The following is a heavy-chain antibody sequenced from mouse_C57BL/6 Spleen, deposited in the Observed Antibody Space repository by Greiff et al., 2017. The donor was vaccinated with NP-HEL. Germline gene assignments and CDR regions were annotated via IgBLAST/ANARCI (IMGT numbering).Heavy chain of an antibody. Sequence: EVQLQQSGPELVKPGASVKISCKASGYTFTDYYMNWVKQSHGKSLEWIGDINPNNGGTSYNQKFKGKATLTVDKSSSTAYLDLRSLTTVDYAVYYCARCGITTRDWYFDVWGTGTTVTVSS. V-gene: IGHV1-26*01. D-gene: IGHD2-4*01. J-gene: IGHJ1*03. CDR3: ARCGITTRDWYFDV. CDR2: INPNNGGT. CDR1: GYTFTDYY.